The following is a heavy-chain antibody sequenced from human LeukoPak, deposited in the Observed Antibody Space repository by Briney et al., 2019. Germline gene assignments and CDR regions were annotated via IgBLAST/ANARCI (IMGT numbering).Heavy chain of an antibody. D-gene: IGHD6-25*01. CDR1: GFTFSSYG. CDR3: ARDVRRRPDAFDI. Sequence: GGSLRLSCAASGFTFSSYGMSWVRQAPGKGLEWVSAISGSGGSTYYADSVKGRFTISRDNSKNTLYLQMNSLRAEDTAVYYCARDVRRRPDAFDIWGQGTMVTVSS. CDR2: ISGSGGST. V-gene: IGHV3-23*01. J-gene: IGHJ3*02.